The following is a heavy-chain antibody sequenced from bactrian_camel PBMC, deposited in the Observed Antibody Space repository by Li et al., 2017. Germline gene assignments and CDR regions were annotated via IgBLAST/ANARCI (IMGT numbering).Heavy chain of an antibody. CDR1: GYTGRPVC. D-gene: IGHD3*01. V-gene: IGHV3S53*01. Sequence: HVQLVESGGGSVQAGGSLRLSCAASGYTGRPVCMGWFRQAPGTEREGVAAFGPDGDATYAESVKGRFTISRDNAKNTLYLQMNNLKPEDTAVYYCAAAALTACSYRRGFKYWGQGTQVTVS. CDR3: AAAALTACSYRRGFKY. J-gene: IGHJ4*01. CDR2: FGPDGDA.